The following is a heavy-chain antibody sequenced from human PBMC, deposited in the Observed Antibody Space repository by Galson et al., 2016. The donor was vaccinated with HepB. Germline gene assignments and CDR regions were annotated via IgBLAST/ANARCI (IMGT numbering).Heavy chain of an antibody. V-gene: IGHV3-53*05. CDR3: TRDGWTSNWFGY. Sequence: SLRLSCAGSGFTVSTDYMSWVRQAPGKGLEWVSIIYSGGSTYYADPVKCRFSISRDNAKNTLYLQMDSLRVEDTAVYDCTRDGWTSNWFGYWGQGTLVTVSS. CDR2: IYSGGST. J-gene: IGHJ5*01. D-gene: IGHD6-19*01. CDR1: GFTVSTDY.